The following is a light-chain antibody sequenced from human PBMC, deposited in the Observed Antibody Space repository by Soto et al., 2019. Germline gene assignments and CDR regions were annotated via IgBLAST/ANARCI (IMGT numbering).Light chain of an antibody. CDR1: QSVSGW. CDR2: DAS. V-gene: IGKV1-5*01. J-gene: IGKJ1*01. Sequence: DIPLTQSPSILSASVGDTVTVTCRASQSVSGWLAWYQQKPGEAPKLLIYDASALPRGVPSRFSGSGSGTKFTLTIASLQPDDFATYYCQQYETFSGTFGPGTKVDNK. CDR3: QQYETFSGT.